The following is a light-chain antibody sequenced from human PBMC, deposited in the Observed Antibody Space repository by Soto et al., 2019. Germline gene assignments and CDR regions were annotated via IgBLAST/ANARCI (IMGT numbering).Light chain of an antibody. CDR2: AAS. CDR3: QQANSFALT. V-gene: IGKV1-12*01. J-gene: IGKJ4*01. CDR1: RGISSY. Sequence: DIQMTQSPSSVSASVGDRVTITCRASRGISSYLAWYQQKPGKAPKLLIYAASSLQSGVLSRFSGSGSGTDFTLTISSLQPEDFATYYCQQANSFALTFGGGTKVEIK.